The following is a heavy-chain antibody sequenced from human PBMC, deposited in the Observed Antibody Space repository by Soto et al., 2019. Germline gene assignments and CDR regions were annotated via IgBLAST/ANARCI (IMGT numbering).Heavy chain of an antibody. D-gene: IGHD3-22*01. CDR1: GGIFSSYA. J-gene: IGHJ4*02. Sequence: QEQLVQSGAEVKKPGSSVKVSCKASGGIFSSYAISWVRQAPGQGLEWMGGIIPIFGTANYAQKFHGRVTSTADESTNKAYIDLSSLKSEDTAIYYCARGGSGYVWFNEFWGQGTLVNVTS. CDR3: ARGGSGYVWFNEF. V-gene: IGHV1-69*01. CDR2: IIPIFGTA.